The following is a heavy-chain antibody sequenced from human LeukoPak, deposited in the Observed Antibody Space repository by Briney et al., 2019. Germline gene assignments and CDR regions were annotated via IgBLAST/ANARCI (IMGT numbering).Heavy chain of an antibody. CDR3: ARGRFGEHFFDY. D-gene: IGHD3-10*01. CDR2: LSGTSSYT. V-gene: IGHV3-21*01. J-gene: IGHJ4*02. CDR1: GFGFSSYT. Sequence: TGGSLRLSCAASGFGFSSYTMSWVRQAPGKGLEWVSSLSGTSSYTYYADSVKGRFTISRDNAKNSLYLQMNSLRAEDTAVYYCARGRFGEHFFDYWGQGTLVTVSS.